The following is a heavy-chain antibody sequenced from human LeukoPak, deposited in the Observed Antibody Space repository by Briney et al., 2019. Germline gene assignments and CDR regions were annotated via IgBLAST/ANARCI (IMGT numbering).Heavy chain of an antibody. V-gene: IGHV3-48*04. Sequence: TGGSLRLSCAASGFTFSSYSMNWVRQAPGKGLEWVSYISSSSSTIYSADSVKGRFTISRDNAKNSLYLQMNSLRAEDTAVYYCARRNWVDPWGQGTLVTVSS. CDR3: ARRNWVDP. CDR1: GFTFSSYS. J-gene: IGHJ5*02. CDR2: ISSSSSTI.